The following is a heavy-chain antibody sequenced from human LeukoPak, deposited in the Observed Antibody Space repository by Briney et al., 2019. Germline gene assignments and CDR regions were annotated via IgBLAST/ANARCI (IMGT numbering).Heavy chain of an antibody. V-gene: IGHV1-8*03. CDR3: ASIRLWFDSNWFDP. CDR1: GYTFTSYD. J-gene: IGHJ5*02. Sequence: ASVKVSCKASGYTFTSYDINWVRQATGQGLEWMGWMNPNSGNTGYAQKFQGRVTITRNTSISTAYMELSSLRSEDTAVYYCASIRLWFDSNWFDPWGQGTLVTVSS. D-gene: IGHD3-10*01. CDR2: MNPNSGNT.